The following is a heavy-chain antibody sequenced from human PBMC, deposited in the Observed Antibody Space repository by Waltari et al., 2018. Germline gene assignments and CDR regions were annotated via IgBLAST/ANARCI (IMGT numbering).Heavy chain of an antibody. CDR2: INHSGST. CDR1: GGSFSGYY. V-gene: IGHV4-34*01. CDR3: ARGRRNGGPFDY. Sequence: QVQLQQWGAGLLKPSATLSLTCAVYGGSFSGYYWSSIRHHPGKGLEWIGEINHSGSTNYNPSLKSRVTISVDTSKNQFSLKLSSVTAADTAVYYCARGRRNGGPFDYWGQGTLVTVSS. D-gene: IGHD3-16*01. J-gene: IGHJ4*02.